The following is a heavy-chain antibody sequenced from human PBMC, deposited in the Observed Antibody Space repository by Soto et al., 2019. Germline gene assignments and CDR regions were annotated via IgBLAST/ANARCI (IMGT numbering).Heavy chain of an antibody. CDR1: GYSFTSYW. CDR3: ARIEMATISTAAFDI. D-gene: IGHD5-12*01. V-gene: IGHV5-51*01. Sequence: HGESLKISCKGPGYSFTSYWIGWVRQMPGKGLEWMGIIYPGDSDTRYSPSFQGQVTISADKSISTAYLQWSSLKASDTAMYYCARIEMATISTAAFDIWGQGTMVTVSS. J-gene: IGHJ3*02. CDR2: IYPGDSDT.